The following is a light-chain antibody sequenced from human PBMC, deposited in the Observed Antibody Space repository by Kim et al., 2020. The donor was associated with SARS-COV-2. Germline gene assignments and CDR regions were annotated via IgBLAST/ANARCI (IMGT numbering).Light chain of an antibody. J-gene: IGKJ2*03. CDR3: QQYNSYSLYS. CDR1: QSISSW. CDR2: RAS. V-gene: IGKV1-5*03. Sequence: ASVGDRVTITCRASQSISSWLAWYQQKPGKAPKLLIYRASSLESGVPSRFSGSGSGTEFTLTISSLQPDDFATYYCQQYNSYSLYSFGQGTKLEI.